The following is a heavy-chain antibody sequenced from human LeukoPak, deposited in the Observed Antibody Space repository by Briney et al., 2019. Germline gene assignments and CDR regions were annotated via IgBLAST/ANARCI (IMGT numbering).Heavy chain of an antibody. Sequence: PGGSLRLSCAASGFTLSSYEMNWVRQAPGKGLQWVSDISSSGTTIYYADSVEGRFTISRDNAKNSLYLQMNSLRAQDTAVYYCARKYCSTTSCLFDNWGQGTLVTVSS. D-gene: IGHD2-2*01. V-gene: IGHV3-48*03. J-gene: IGHJ4*02. CDR2: ISSSGTTI. CDR1: GFTLSSYE. CDR3: ARKYCSTTSCLFDN.